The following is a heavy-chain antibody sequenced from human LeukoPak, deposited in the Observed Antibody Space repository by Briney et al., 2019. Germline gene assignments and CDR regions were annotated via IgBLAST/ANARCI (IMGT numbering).Heavy chain of an antibody. CDR2: ISDSGST. CDR3: AREGLNMVRGIIPKEAWGWFDP. Sequence: SETLSLTCSVSGVSISSYYWSWIRQPPGKGLEWIGSISDSGSTYYNPSLKSRVTISVDTSKNQFSLKLSSVTAADTAVYYCAREGLNMVRGIIPKEAWGWFDPWGQGTLVTVSS. D-gene: IGHD3-10*01. V-gene: IGHV4-4*08. J-gene: IGHJ5*02. CDR1: GVSISSYY.